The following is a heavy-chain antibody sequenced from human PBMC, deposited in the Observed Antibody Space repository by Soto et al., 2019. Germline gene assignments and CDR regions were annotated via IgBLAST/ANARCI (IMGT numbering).Heavy chain of an antibody. CDR2: IYPGDSDA. V-gene: IGHV5-51*01. D-gene: IGHD2-2*01. Sequence: GESLKISCKGSGYSFTSYWIGWVRQMPGKGLEWMGIIYPGDSDARYSPSSRGQVTISVDKSTNTAYLQWSSLRAEDTGRYFCAKEIFAAAYAATSAFDLWGQGTLVTVSS. CDR3: AKEIFAAAYAATSAFDL. CDR1: GYSFTSYW. J-gene: IGHJ4*02.